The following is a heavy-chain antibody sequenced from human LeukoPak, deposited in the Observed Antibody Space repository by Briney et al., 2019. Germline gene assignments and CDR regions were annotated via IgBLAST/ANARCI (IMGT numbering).Heavy chain of an antibody. J-gene: IGHJ6*02. V-gene: IGHV3-43*02. CDR2: ISGAGGST. D-gene: IGHD3-3*01. Sequence: GGSLRLSCAASGFTFDDYAMHWVRQAPGEGLEWVSLISGAGGSTYYADSVKGRFTISRDNSKNSLYLQMNSLRNEDTALYYCAKGNLVFGVVTPLQDYYYGMDVWGQGTTVTVSS. CDR1: GFTFDDYA. CDR3: AKGNLVFGVVTPLQDYYYGMDV.